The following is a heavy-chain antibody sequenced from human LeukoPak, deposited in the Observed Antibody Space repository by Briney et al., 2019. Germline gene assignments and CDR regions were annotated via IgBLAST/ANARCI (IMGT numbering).Heavy chain of an antibody. CDR3: ARAARGSGDSSGYYYYFDY. CDR2: IYYSGST. V-gene: IGHV4-59*01. Sequence: SETLSLTCTVSGGSISSYYWSWIRQPPGKGLEWIGYIYYSGSTNYNPSLKSRVTISVDTSKNQSSLKLSSVTAADTAVYYCARAARGSGDSSGYYYYFDYWGQGTLVTVSS. J-gene: IGHJ4*02. CDR1: GGSISSYY. D-gene: IGHD3-22*01.